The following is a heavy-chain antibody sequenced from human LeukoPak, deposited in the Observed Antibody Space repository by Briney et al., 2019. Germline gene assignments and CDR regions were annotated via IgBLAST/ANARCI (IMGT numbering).Heavy chain of an antibody. J-gene: IGHJ6*02. CDR1: GYTFTSYY. CDR2: INPSGGST. V-gene: IGHV1-46*01. CDR3: ATAKGIAAAGILYYYYYGMDV. D-gene: IGHD6-13*01. Sequence: ASVKVSCKASGYTFTSYYMHWVRQAPGQGLEWMGIINPSGGSTSYAQKFQGRVTMTRDTSTSTVYMELSSLRSEDTAVYYCATAKGIAAAGILYYYYYGMDVWGQGTTVTVSS.